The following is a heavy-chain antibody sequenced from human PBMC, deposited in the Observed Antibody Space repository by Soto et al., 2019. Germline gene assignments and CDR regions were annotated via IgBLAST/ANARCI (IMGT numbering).Heavy chain of an antibody. CDR1: GGTFSSYA. D-gene: IGHD6-25*01. CDR3: ASYIKGLDSGWGAFDI. Sequence: QVQLVQSGAEMMKPGSSVKVSCKASGGTFSSYAFSWVRQAPGQGLEWIGGIIPIFGTANYAQQFQGRVTVTADESTSTGYMELSSLRYEDTAVYYCASYIKGLDSGWGAFDIWGQGTMVSVSS. J-gene: IGHJ3*02. V-gene: IGHV1-69*01. CDR2: IIPIFGTA.